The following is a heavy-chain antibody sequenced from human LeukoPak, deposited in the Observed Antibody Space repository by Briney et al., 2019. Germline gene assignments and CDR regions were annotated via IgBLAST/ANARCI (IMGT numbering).Heavy chain of an antibody. CDR1: GNSFTNYW. Sequence: GESLKISCKASGNSFTNYWSGWVRQMPGKGLEWMGIIYPDDSDTRYSPSFQGQVTISADKSISTAYLQWSSLKASDTAMYYCASLPRGSSGWNYFDHWGQGTLVTVSS. D-gene: IGHD6-19*01. CDR2: IYPDDSDT. V-gene: IGHV5-51*01. CDR3: ASLPRGSSGWNYFDH. J-gene: IGHJ4*02.